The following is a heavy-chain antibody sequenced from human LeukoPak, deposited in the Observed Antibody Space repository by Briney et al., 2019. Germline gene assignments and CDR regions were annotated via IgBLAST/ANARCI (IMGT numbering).Heavy chain of an antibody. Sequence: ATVKISCKASGYTFSDFYIYWVQQTPGKGLEWMGHVDPEDGETVYAEKFQGRLIISADTSIHTAYMELASLTSEDTAVYYCATGSDLGPVAAPPWGQGTLVTVPS. J-gene: IGHJ5*02. V-gene: IGHV1-69-2*01. CDR1: GYTFSDFY. CDR2: VDPEDGET. D-gene: IGHD2-15*01. CDR3: ATGSDLGPVAAPP.